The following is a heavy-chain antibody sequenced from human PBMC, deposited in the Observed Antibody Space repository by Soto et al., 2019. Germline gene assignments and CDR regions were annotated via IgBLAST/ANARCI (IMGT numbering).Heavy chain of an antibody. V-gene: IGHV3-7*03. Sequence: GGSLRLSCAASGLTFKKYWMTWVRQAPGMGLEWVATIKHDGSEKSNLDSVEGRFTISRDNARNSLSLQMNSLRVEDTAVYFCASVPGSPGYHGLDVWGQGTTVTVSS. CDR1: GLTFKKYW. J-gene: IGHJ6*02. CDR2: IKHDGSEK. D-gene: IGHD6-19*01. CDR3: ASVPGSPGYHGLDV.